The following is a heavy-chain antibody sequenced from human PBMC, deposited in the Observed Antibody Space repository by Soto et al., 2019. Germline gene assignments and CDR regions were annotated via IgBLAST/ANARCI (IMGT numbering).Heavy chain of an antibody. CDR3: AREWGSYYDILTGYYGYYYGMDV. J-gene: IGHJ6*02. Sequence: SLRLSCAASGFTFSSYAMHWVRQAPGKGLEWVAVISYDGSNKYYADSVKGRFTISRDNSKNTLYLQMNSLRAEDTAVYYCAREWGSYYDILTGYYGYYYGMDVCGQGTTVTVSS. CDR1: GFTFSSYA. V-gene: IGHV3-30-3*01. D-gene: IGHD3-9*01. CDR2: ISYDGSNK.